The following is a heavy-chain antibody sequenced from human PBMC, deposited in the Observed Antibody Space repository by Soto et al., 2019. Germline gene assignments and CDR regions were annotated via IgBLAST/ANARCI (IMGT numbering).Heavy chain of an antibody. CDR1: GFTFSSYA. D-gene: IGHD5-18*01. Sequence: GGSLRLSCAASGFTFSSYAMSWVRQAPGKGLEWVSAISGSGGSTYYADSVKGRFTISRDNSKNTLYLQMNSLRAEDTAVYYCANGRSTNTAMVSPKGYYYYGMDVWGQGTTVTVSS. V-gene: IGHV3-23*01. CDR2: ISGSGGST. CDR3: ANGRSTNTAMVSPKGYYYYGMDV. J-gene: IGHJ6*02.